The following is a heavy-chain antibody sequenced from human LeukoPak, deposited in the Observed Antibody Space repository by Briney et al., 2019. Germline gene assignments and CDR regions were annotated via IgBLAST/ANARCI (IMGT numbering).Heavy chain of an antibody. V-gene: IGHV3-30*09. J-gene: IGHJ4*02. CDR2: ISYDGSNK. CDR1: GFTFSSYA. Sequence: GGSLRLSCAGSGFTFSSYAMHWVRQAPGKGLEWVAVISYDGSNKYYADSVKGRFAISRDNSKNTLYLQMNSLRAEDTAVYYCASARSYLYYFDYWGQGTLVTVSS. CDR3: ASARSYLYYFDY. D-gene: IGHD3-10*01.